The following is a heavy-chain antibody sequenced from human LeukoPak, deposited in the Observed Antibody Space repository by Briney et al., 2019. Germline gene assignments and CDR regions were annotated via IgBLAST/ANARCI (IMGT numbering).Heavy chain of an antibody. CDR1: GGSISSSPYY. J-gene: IGHJ5*02. Sequence: SETLSLTCTVSGGSISSSPYYWGWIRQAPGKGLEWIGNIYYSGSTFYNPPLKSRVTISVDTSKNQFSLKLSSVTAADTAVYYCARVGVLNWFDPWGQGTPVTVSS. D-gene: IGHD1-26*01. CDR2: IYYSGST. V-gene: IGHV4-39*01. CDR3: ARVGVLNWFDP.